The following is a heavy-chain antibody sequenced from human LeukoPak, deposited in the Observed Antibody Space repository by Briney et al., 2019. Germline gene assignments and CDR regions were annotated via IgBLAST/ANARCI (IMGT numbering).Heavy chain of an antibody. V-gene: IGHV4-59*01. J-gene: IGHJ4*02. CDR1: GGSISSYY. CDR2: IYYSGST. CDR3: ANVPIAVAGTSEGY. D-gene: IGHD6-19*01. Sequence: SETLSLTCTVSGGSISSYYWSWIRQPPGKGLEWIGYIYYSGSTNYNPSLESRVTISVDTSKSQFSLKVSSVTAADTAVYYCANVPIAVAGTSEGYWGQGILVTVSS.